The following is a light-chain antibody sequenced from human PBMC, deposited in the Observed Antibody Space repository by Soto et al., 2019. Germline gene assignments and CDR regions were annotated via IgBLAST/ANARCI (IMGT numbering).Light chain of an antibody. CDR3: QQYDDWPPVT. V-gene: IGKV3-15*01. CDR1: QSVSVN. CDR2: GAS. Sequence: EIVMTQSPATLSVSPGERATLSCRASQSVSVNLAWYQKKPGQAPRLLIYGASTRATGCPARFSGSGSGTEFTLTINSPQSEDSAVYYCQQYDDWPPVTFGGGTKVDIK. J-gene: IGKJ4*01.